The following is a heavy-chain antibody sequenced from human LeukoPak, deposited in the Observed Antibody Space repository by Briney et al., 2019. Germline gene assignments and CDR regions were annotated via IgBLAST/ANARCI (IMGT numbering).Heavy chain of an antibody. V-gene: IGHV3-9*01. Sequence: TGGSLRLSCAASGFTFDDYAMHWVRQAPGKGLEWVSGISWNSGSIGYADSVKGRFTISRDNAKNSLYLQMNSLRAEDTALYYCAKDTLAYCGGDRPLGYWGQGTLVTVSS. D-gene: IGHD2-21*02. CDR2: ISWNSGSI. CDR3: AKDTLAYCGGDRPLGY. J-gene: IGHJ4*02. CDR1: GFTFDDYA.